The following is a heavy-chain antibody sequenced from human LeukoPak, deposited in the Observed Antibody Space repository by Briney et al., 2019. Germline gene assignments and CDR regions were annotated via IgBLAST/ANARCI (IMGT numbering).Heavy chain of an antibody. J-gene: IGHJ4*02. V-gene: IGHV3-30*18. CDR3: AKATYYYGSGMDFDY. CDR2: ISYDGSNK. Sequence: GRSLRLSCAASGFTFSSYGMHWVRQAPGKGLEWVAVISYDGSNKYYADSVRGRFTISRDNSKNTLYLQMNSLRAEDTAVYYCAKATYYYGSGMDFDYWGQGTLVTVSS. D-gene: IGHD3-10*01. CDR1: GFTFSSYG.